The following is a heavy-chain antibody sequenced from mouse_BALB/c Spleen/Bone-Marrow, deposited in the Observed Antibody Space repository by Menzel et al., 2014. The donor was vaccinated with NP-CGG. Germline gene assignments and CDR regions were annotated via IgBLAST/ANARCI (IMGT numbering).Heavy chain of an antibody. CDR2: INPYNDGT. V-gene: IGHV1-14*01. Sequence: LVESGPELIKPGASVKMSCKASGYTFTSYVIHWVKQKPGQGLKWIGYINPYNDGTKYNEKFKGKATLTSDKSSSTAYMDLSSLASEDSAVYYCVRGVYYEYDEGALDYWGQGTSVTVSS. J-gene: IGHJ4*01. CDR1: GYTFTSYV. CDR3: VRGVYYEYDEGALDY. D-gene: IGHD2-4*01.